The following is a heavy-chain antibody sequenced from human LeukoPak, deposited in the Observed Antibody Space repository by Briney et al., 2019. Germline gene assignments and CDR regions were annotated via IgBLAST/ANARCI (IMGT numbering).Heavy chain of an antibody. CDR1: VGTFSRYS. Sequence: ASVKVSCKACVGTFSRYSISWVRQAPGQGLAWMGGIIPIFGTANYAQKFQGRVTITADKSTSTAYMELSSLRSEDTAVYYCARDDKGVVIMNWGQGTLVTVSS. D-gene: IGHD3-3*01. V-gene: IGHV1-69*06. J-gene: IGHJ4*02. CDR2: IIPIFGTA. CDR3: ARDDKGVVIMN.